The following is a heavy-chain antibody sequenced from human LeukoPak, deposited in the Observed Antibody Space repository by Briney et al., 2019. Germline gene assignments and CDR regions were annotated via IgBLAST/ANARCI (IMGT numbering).Heavy chain of an antibody. CDR3: ARGGDFWSGYYLGY. J-gene: IGHJ4*02. D-gene: IGHD3-3*01. Sequence: SETLSLTCTVSGGSISSYYWSWIRQPPGKGLEWIGYIYYSGSTNYNPSLKSRVTISVDTSKNQFSLKLSSVTAADTAVYYCARGGDFWSGYYLGYWGQGTLVTVSS. CDR1: GGSISSYY. CDR2: IYYSGST. V-gene: IGHV4-59*01.